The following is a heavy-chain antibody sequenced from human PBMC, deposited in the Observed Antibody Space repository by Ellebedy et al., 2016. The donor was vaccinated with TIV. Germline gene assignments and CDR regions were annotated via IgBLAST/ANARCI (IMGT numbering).Heavy chain of an antibody. J-gene: IGHJ4*02. V-gene: IGHV3-30*03. CDR2: ISYEGSDK. CDR3: ARGASLYGDYVFDY. D-gene: IGHD4-17*01. Sequence: PGGSLRLSCEASGFTFSSHGMNWVRQAPGKGLEWVAVISYEGSDKYYVDSVKGRFTISRDNSKNTVYLQMNRLRAEDTAVYYCARGASLYGDYVFDYWGQGTLVTVSS. CDR1: GFTFSSHG.